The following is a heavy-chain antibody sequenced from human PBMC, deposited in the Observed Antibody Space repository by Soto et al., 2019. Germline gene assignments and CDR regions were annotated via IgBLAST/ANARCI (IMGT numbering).Heavy chain of an antibody. CDR1: GASISSTTSGDW. V-gene: IGHV4-4*02. Sequence: QVQLQESGPGLVKPSGTLSLTCTVSGASISSTTSGDWWSWVRQPPGKGLEWIGEIHHSGSNNYNPSLKSRVTMSVDKSKNQLSLRLSSVTAADTAVYYCAKMVGATLVDYWGQGTLVTVSS. J-gene: IGHJ4*02. CDR2: IHHSGSN. CDR3: AKMVGATLVDY. D-gene: IGHD1-26*01.